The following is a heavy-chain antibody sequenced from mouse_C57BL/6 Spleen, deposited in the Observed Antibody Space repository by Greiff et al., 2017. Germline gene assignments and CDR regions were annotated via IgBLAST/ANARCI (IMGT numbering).Heavy chain of an antibody. CDR3: ARGRCSNYAMDY. Sequence: QVQLKQPGAELVRPGTSVKLSCKASGYTFTSYWMHWVKQRPGQGLEWIGVIDPSDSYTNYNQQFKGKATLTVDTSSSTAYMQLSSLTSEDSAVYYCARGRCSNYAMDYWGQGTSVTVSS. CDR2: IDPSDSYT. J-gene: IGHJ4*01. CDR1: GYTFTSYW. V-gene: IGHV1-59*01.